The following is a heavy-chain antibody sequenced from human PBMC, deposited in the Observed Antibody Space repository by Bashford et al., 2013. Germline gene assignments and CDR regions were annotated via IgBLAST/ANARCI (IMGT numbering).Heavy chain of an antibody. CDR2: IYNTGIT. D-gene: IGHD6-25*01. V-gene: IGHV4-59*08. Sequence: SETLSLTCTVSGGSISSYHWSWIRQPPGKGLEWIGYIYNTGITNNNPSLKSRVTISVDTSKNQFSLKLSSVTAADTAVYYCARHLLGRAAGFDYWGQGTLVTVSS. CDR1: GGSISSYH. CDR3: ARHLLGRAAGFDY. J-gene: IGHJ4*02.